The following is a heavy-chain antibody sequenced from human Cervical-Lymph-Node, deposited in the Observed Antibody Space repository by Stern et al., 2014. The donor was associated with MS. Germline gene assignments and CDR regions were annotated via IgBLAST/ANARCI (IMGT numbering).Heavy chain of an antibody. CDR2: LNPSGGST. D-gene: IGHD6-19*01. V-gene: IGHV1-46*01. CDR1: GYTFTSYY. CDR3: ARGSYGIAVAGPPWDY. J-gene: IGHJ4*02. Sequence: VQLVESGAEVKKPGASVKVSCKASGYTFTSYYMHWVRQAPGQGLAGMGILNPSGGSTSYAQKFQGRVTMTRDTSTSTVYMELSSLRSEDTAVYYCARGSYGIAVAGPPWDYWGQGTLVTVSS.